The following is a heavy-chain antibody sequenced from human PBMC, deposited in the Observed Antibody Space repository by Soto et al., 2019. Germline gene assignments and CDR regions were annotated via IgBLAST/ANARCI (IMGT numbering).Heavy chain of an antibody. V-gene: IGHV4-4*02. CDR1: GDSVSSPYW. J-gene: IGHJ4*02. CDR2: VFHTGTT. CDR3: ARSAGWYAVHS. Sequence: QVQLQESGPGLVKPSGTLSLTCAVSGDSVSSPYWWCWVRQPPGKGLEWIGEVFHTGTTSYNPSLRRPVTISMDQSNIQLSLDLSSVTAADTAVYYCARSAGWYAVHSWGPGTLVVVSS. D-gene: IGHD6-19*01.